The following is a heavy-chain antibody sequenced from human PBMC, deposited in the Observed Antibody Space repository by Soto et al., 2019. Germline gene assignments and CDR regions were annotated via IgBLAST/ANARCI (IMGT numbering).Heavy chain of an antibody. CDR3: TSTSTLGSGSWP. V-gene: IGHV3-15*07. Sequence: EVQLVESGGGLVKPGGSLRLSCAASGFTFSNAWMNWVRQAPGKGLEWVGRIKSRTDGGTTDYAAPVKGRFTFSRDDSQNTVYLQMNSLKTEDTAVYYCTSTSTLGSGSWPWGQGTLVTVSS. D-gene: IGHD3-10*01. CDR2: IKSRTDGGTT. J-gene: IGHJ4*02. CDR1: GFTFSNAW.